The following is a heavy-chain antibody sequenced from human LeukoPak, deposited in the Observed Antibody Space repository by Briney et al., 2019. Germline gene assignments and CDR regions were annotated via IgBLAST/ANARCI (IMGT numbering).Heavy chain of an antibody. CDR3: ARAGKNTGALDY. Sequence: NPSETLSLTCTVSGDSITSYYWSWVRQPAGKGLEWIGRIYSSGSTKYNPSLKSRVTMSVDTSKNQFSVKLNSVTAADTAVYYCARAGKNTGALDYWGQGTLVTVSS. CDR1: GDSITSYY. D-gene: IGHD2/OR15-2a*01. CDR2: IYSSGST. J-gene: IGHJ4*02. V-gene: IGHV4-4*07.